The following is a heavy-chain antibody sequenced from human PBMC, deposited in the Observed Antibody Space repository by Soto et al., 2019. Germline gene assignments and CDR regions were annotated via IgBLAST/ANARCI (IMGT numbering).Heavy chain of an antibody. CDR1: GFTFSSYG. J-gene: IGHJ6*02. CDR2: ISYDGSNK. D-gene: IGHD1-20*01. CDR3: AKDRSYNYYYYYGMDV. Sequence: GGSLRLSCAASGFTFSSYGMHWVRQAPGKGLEWVAVISYDGSNKYYADSVKGRFTISRDNSKNTLYLQMNSLRAEDTAVYYCAKDRSYNYYYYYGMDVWGQGTTVTVSS. V-gene: IGHV3-30*18.